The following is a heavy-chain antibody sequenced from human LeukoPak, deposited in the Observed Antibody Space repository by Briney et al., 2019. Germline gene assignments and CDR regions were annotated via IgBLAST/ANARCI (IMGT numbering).Heavy chain of an antibody. CDR3: ARVRGYCSNTICYRYYFDY. Sequence: SETLSLTCTVSGYSISSGYYWGWIRQPPGKGLEWIGTIYHSGSTYYNPSLKSRVTISVDTSKNQFSLKLTSVTAADTAVYYCARVRGYCSNTICYRYYFDYWGQGTLVTVSS. D-gene: IGHD2-2*01. CDR1: GYSISSGYY. J-gene: IGHJ4*02. CDR2: IYHSGST. V-gene: IGHV4-38-2*02.